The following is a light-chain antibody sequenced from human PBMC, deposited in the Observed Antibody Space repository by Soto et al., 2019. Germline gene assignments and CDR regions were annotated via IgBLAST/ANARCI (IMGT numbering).Light chain of an antibody. CDR3: YSATDNNVL. J-gene: IGLJ2*01. CDR2: RDI. CDR1: VLARKF. V-gene: IGLV3-27*01. Sequence: SYELSQPSSVSVSPGQTTNISCSGDVLARKFARWFQQKPGQAPILLIFRDIERPARIPERFSGSSSGTTVTLTISGARVEDEADYYCYSATDNNVLFGGGTKLTVL.